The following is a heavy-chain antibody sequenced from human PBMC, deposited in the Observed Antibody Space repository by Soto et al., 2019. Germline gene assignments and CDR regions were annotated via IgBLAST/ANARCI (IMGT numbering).Heavy chain of an antibody. CDR2: IDPSDSYT. Sequence: PGESLKISCKGSGYSFTSYWISWVRQMPGKGLEWMGRIDPSDSYTNYSPSFQGHVTISADKSISTAYLQWSSLKASDTAMYYCARSSCSSTSCLGVYSRYYYGMDVWGQGTTVTVSS. V-gene: IGHV5-10-1*01. CDR3: ARSSCSSTSCLGVYSRYYYGMDV. J-gene: IGHJ6*02. CDR1: GYSFTSYW. D-gene: IGHD2-2*01.